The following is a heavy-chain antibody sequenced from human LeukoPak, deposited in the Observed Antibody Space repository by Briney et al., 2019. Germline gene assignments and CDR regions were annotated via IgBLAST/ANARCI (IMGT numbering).Heavy chain of an antibody. J-gene: IGHJ4*02. CDR2: IGGGGRTT. Sequence: GGSLRLSCAASGFTFSSYSMSWVRQAPGKGLEWVSVIGGGGRTTYYADSVKGRFTISRDNSKNTLYLQMNSLRAEDTAVYYCAKCGKSTSCHLLDYWGQGTLVTVSS. D-gene: IGHD2-2*01. V-gene: IGHV3-23*01. CDR3: AKCGKSTSCHLLDY. CDR1: GFTFSSYS.